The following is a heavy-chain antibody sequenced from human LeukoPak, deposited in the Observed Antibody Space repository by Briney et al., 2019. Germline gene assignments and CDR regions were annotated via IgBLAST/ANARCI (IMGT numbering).Heavy chain of an antibody. CDR2: IHNSGTT. J-gene: IGHJ4*02. CDR3: ARHGTGGLFDY. Sequence: SETLSLTCTVSGDSISDFYCSWIRQPPGKGLEWIGYIHNSGTTNYNPSLKSRVTLSVDTSKNRFSLRLSSVTAADTAVYYCARHGTGGLFDYWGQGALVTVSS. CDR1: GDSISDFY. D-gene: IGHD1-14*01. V-gene: IGHV4-59*08.